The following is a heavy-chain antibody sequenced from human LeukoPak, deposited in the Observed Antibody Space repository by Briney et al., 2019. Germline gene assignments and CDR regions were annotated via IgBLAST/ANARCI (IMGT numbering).Heavy chain of an antibody. J-gene: IGHJ1*01. D-gene: IGHD1-26*01. V-gene: IGHV1-2*02. CDR3: AREGSTVNFQH. Sequence: ASVKVSCKASGYTFTGYYMHWVRQAPGQGLEWMGWINPKSGGTNYAQKFQGRVTMTRDTSISTAYMELSRLISDDTAAYYCAREGSTVNFQHWGQGTLVTVSS. CDR2: INPKSGGT. CDR1: GYTFTGYY.